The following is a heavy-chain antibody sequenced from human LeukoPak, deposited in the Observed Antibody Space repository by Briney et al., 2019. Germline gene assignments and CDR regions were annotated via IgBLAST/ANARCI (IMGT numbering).Heavy chain of an antibody. D-gene: IGHD3-9*01. CDR3: ARVRARTNYDILTGYYDY. Sequence: ASVKVSCKASGYTFTSYGISWVRQAPGQGLDWMGWISAYNGNTNYAQKLQGRVTMTTDTSTCTAYMELRSLRSDDTAVYYCARVRARTNYDILTGYYDYWGQGALVTVSS. CDR2: ISAYNGNT. J-gene: IGHJ4*02. V-gene: IGHV1-18*01. CDR1: GYTFTSYG.